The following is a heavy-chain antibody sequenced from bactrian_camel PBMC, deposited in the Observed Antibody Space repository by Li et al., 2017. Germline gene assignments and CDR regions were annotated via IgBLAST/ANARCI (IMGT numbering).Heavy chain of an antibody. J-gene: IGHJ4*01. CDR1: EYTREYC. V-gene: IGHV3S1*01. Sequence: QVQLVESGGGSVQAGGSLTLSCVASEYTREYCMGWSRQAPGKEREGVAVLDADGRTTLYRDSVKGRFTISEDYAKNTLYLQMDSLKPEDTTMYYCAAQPGLRVVNNRKMYMRAENFNYWGRGPRSPSP. CDR2: LDADGRTT. D-gene: IGHD3*01.